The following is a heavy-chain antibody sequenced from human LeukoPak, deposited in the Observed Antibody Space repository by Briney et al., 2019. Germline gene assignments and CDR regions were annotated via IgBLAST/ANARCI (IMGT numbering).Heavy chain of an antibody. CDR3: ARDRGWYHADS. Sequence: GGSLRFSCAASGFTFSSSWMGWARQAPGKGLEWVANIKEDGSWKHYAVSVQGRFTISRDNAKNSLYLQMNSLRAEDTAVYYCARDRGWYHADSWGQGTLVTVSS. D-gene: IGHD6-19*01. J-gene: IGHJ4*02. CDR1: GFTFSSSW. V-gene: IGHV3-7*01. CDR2: IKEDGSWK.